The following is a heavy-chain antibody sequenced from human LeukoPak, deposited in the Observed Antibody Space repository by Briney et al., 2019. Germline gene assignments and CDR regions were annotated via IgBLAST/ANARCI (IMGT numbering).Heavy chain of an antibody. CDR1: GGSISSYY. D-gene: IGHD6-19*01. V-gene: IGHV4-4*07. CDR2: IYTSGST. Sequence: PSETLSLTCTVSGGSISSYYWSWIRQPAGKGLEWIGRIYTSGSTNYNPSLKSRVTMSVDTSKNRFSLKLSSVTAADTAVYYCARVAAVAGYYYYYYMDVWGKGTTVTVSS. CDR3: ARVAAVAGYYYYYYMDV. J-gene: IGHJ6*03.